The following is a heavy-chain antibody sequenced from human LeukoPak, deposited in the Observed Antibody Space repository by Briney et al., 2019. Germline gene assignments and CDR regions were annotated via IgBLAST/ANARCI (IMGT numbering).Heavy chain of an antibody. V-gene: IGHV4-61*01. CDR3: ARDPSGYFNY. CDR1: GGSVSSGNYY. D-gene: IGHD3-22*01. Sequence: SETLSLTCTVSGGSVSSGNYYWSWIRQPPGKGLEWIGYIYYSGSTNYNPSLKSRVTISVDTSKDQFSLKLSSVTAADTAVYYCARDPSGYFNYWGQGTLATVSS. CDR2: IYYSGST. J-gene: IGHJ4*02.